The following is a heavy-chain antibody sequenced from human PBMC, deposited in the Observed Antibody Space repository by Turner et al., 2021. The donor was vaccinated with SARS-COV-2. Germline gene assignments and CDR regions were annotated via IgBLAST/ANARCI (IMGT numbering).Heavy chain of an antibody. J-gene: IGHJ4*02. V-gene: IGHV3-30*18. CDR1: GFTYSSYG. D-gene: IGHD4-4*01. CDR2: ISYDGNNK. CDR3: AKQLGLYSNPMYYFDY. Sequence: QVQLVESGGGVVQRGRPLTFFCAASGFTYSSYGMHWVRQAPGKGLEWVAVISYDGNNKYYADSVKGRFTISRDNSKNTLYLQMNSLRAEDTAVYYCAKQLGLYSNPMYYFDYWGQGTLVTVSS.